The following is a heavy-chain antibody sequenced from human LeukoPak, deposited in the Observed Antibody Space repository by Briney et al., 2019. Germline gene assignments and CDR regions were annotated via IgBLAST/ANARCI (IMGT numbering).Heavy chain of an antibody. V-gene: IGHV1-69*06. CDR2: IIPIFGTA. CDR3: ARGGSEYNWNGGAIKDAFDI. J-gene: IGHJ3*02. D-gene: IGHD1-1*01. Sequence: SVKVSCKASGGTFSSYAISWVRQAPVQGLEWMGGIIPIFGTANYAQKFQGRVTITADKSTSTAYMELSSLRSEDTAVYYCARGGSEYNWNGGAIKDAFDIWGQGTMVTVSS. CDR1: GGTFSSYA.